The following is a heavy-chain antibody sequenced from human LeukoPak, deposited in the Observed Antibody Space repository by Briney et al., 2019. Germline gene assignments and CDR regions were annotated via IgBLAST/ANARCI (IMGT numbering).Heavy chain of an antibody. Sequence: PGESLKISCKGSGYSFTSYWIGWVRQMPGKGLEWMGIIYPGDSDTRYSPSFQGQVTISADKSISTAYLQWSSLKASDTAMYYCARRGYSYGQSLYYFDYWGQGTLVTVSS. CDR3: ARRGYSYGQSLYYFDY. CDR1: GYSFTSYW. J-gene: IGHJ4*02. V-gene: IGHV5-51*01. CDR2: IYPGDSDT. D-gene: IGHD5-18*01.